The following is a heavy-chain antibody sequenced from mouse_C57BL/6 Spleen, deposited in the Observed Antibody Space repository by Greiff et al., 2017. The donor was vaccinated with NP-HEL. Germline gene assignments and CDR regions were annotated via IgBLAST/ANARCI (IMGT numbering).Heavy chain of an antibody. V-gene: IGHV1-80*01. CDR2: IYPGDGDT. CDR1: GYAFSSYW. D-gene: IGHD2-4*01. Sequence: VQLQQSGAELVKPGASVKISCKASGYAFSSYWMNWVKQRPGKGLEWIGQIYPGDGDTNYNGKFKGKATLTADKSSSTAYMQLSSLTSEDSAVYFCARGIDYDYDGAYWGQGTLVTVSA. J-gene: IGHJ3*01. CDR3: ARGIDYDYDGAY.